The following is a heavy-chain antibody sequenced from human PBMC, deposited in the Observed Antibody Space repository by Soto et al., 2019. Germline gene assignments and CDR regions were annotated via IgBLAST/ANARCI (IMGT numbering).Heavy chain of an antibody. CDR1: GYTFTSYD. CDR2: MNPNSGNT. J-gene: IGHJ4*02. D-gene: IGHD2-2*01. Sequence: ASVKVSCKASGYTFTSYDINWVRQATGQGLEWMGWMNPNSGNTGYAQKFQGRVTMTRNTSISTAYMELSSLRSEDTAVYYCAFRTCSSTSCYDYWGQGTLVTVSS. CDR3: AFRTCSSTSCYDY. V-gene: IGHV1-8*01.